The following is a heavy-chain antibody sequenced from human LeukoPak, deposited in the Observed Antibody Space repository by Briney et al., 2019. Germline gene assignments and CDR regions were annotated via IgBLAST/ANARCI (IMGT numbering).Heavy chain of an antibody. CDR2: IWYDGSNQ. V-gene: IGHV3-33*08. CDR1: GFTFNNYG. D-gene: IGHD2-8*01. CDR3: ARDRGHRTSGVCYEGTFDC. J-gene: IGHJ4*02. Sequence: PGGSLRLSCAASGFTFNNYGLHWVRQAPGKGLEWVAVIWYDGSNQYYADSVKGRFTISRDNSKNMLHLQMNSLRAEDTAVYYCARDRGHRTSGVCYEGTFDCWGQGTLVTVSS.